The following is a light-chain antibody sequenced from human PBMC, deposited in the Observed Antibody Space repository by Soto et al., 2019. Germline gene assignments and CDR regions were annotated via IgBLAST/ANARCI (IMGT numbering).Light chain of an antibody. J-gene: IGKJ2*01. CDR1: QSIDSSY. CDR3: QQYDNSVYT. V-gene: IGKV3-20*01. Sequence: ENVLTQSPGTLSLSPGERATLSCRASQSIDSSYLAWYQQKPGQAPRLLIYGTSSRATGIPDRFSGSGSGSDFTITINRLEPEDFAVYYCQQYDNSVYTFGQGTKLEIK. CDR2: GTS.